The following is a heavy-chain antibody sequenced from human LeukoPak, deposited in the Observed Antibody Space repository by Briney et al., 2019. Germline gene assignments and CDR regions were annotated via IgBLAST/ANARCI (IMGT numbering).Heavy chain of an antibody. CDR3: ARRSSGNASSPPGWYYFDY. CDR2: LFSGGADT. CDR1: GYSFISSW. D-gene: IGHD1-1*01. J-gene: IGHJ4*02. Sequence: GASPKTFTKGFGYSFISSWYWRLSQLPGESLQWMGVLFSGGADTRYNPSFQGQVTISADTSINTAYLQRSSLKASDTAMYYCARRSSGNASSPPGWYYFDYWGQGTLVTVSS. V-gene: IGHV5-51*01.